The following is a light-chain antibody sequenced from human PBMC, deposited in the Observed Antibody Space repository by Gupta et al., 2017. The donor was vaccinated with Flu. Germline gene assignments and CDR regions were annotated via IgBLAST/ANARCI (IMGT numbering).Light chain of an antibody. V-gene: IGKV3-15*01. J-gene: IGKJ2*01. CDR3: QQRYNSPPYT. CDR1: QSVSSN. CDR2: GAS. Sequence: EIVMTQSPATLSVSPGERATLSCRASQSVSSNLDWYQQKPGQAPRLLIYGASTMDTGIPARFSGSGSGTEFTLTISSLQSEDFAVYYCQQRYNSPPYTFGQGTKLEIK.